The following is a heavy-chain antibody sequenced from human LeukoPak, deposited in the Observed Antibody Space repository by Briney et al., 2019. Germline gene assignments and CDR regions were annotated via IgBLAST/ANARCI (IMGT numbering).Heavy chain of an antibody. J-gene: IGHJ4*02. CDR2: IYYSGST. V-gene: IGHV4-61*01. CDR3: ARGSMVRGVKGRYYFDY. D-gene: IGHD3-10*01. CDR1: GGSISSGSYY. Sequence: SETLSLTCTVSGGSISSGSYYWSWIRQPPGKGLEWIGYIYYSGSTNYNPSLKSRVTISVDTSKNQFSLKLSSVTAADTAVYYCARGSMVRGVKGRYYFDYWGQGTLVTVSS.